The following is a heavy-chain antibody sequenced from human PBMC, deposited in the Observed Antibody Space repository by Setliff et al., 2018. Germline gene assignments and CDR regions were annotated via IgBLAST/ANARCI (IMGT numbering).Heavy chain of an antibody. D-gene: IGHD3-10*01. CDR3: ARHKSNGSGSYPSLYMDV. CDR1: GGSISSGNYY. J-gene: IGHJ6*03. CDR2: IYYSGST. V-gene: IGHV4-39*01. Sequence: ASETLSLTCRVSGGSISSGNYYWGLIRQPPGKGLEWVATIYYSGSTYSNPSLMSRLIISVDAPDNQFSVKLSSVTAADTAVYYCARHKSNGSGSYPSLYMDVWGKGIMVTVSS.